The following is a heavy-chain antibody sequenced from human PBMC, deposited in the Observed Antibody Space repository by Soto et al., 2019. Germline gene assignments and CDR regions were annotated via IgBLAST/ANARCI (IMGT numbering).Heavy chain of an antibody. CDR3: ARGDYGYNFGAGY. Sequence: QVQLVQSGAEVKEPGSSVKVSCKASGGGNLRDYRTTWVRRAPGQGLEWMGGIIPKLGSANYAQNYQGRVTVTADESTNANYMELRSLRSDYTAAYYCARGDYGYNFGAGYWGQGTPVTVSS. V-gene: IGHV1-69*01. CDR1: GGGNLRDYR. J-gene: IGHJ4*02. CDR2: IIPKLGSA. D-gene: IGHD5-12*01.